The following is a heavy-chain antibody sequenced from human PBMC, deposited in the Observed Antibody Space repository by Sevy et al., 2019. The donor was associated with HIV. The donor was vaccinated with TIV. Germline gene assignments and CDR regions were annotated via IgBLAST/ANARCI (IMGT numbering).Heavy chain of an antibody. D-gene: IGHD6-19*01. J-gene: IGHJ4*02. Sequence: GGSLRLSCAASGFTFSSYGMHWVRQAPGKGLEWVAVTWYDGSNKYYEDSVKGRFTISRDNSKNTLYLQMNSLRAEDTAVYYCARGGHIEVSGRVGYLEFWGQGILVTVSS. V-gene: IGHV3-33*01. CDR3: ARGGHIEVSGRVGYLEF. CDR2: TWYDGSNK. CDR1: GFTFSSYG.